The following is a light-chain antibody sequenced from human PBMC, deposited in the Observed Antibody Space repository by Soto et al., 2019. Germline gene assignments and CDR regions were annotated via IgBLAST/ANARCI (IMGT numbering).Light chain of an antibody. Sequence: DIQMTQSPSTVSASIGDRGTITCRARQNIRRGVAWYQQKPGKAPELLIYSASGLETGVPSRFSGSGFGTEFTLTISSLHPDDFATYYCQEYNGDSGLTFGGGTKVEIK. J-gene: IGKJ4*01. V-gene: IGKV1-5*03. CDR2: SAS. CDR1: QNIRRG. CDR3: QEYNGDSGLT.